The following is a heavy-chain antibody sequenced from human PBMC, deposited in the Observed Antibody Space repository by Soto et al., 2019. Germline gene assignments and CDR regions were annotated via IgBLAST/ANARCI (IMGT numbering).Heavy chain of an antibody. V-gene: IGHV3-66*01. D-gene: IGHD3-10*01. CDR1: GFTVSSNY. CDR3: ASRITMVRGVIIVFDY. Sequence: GGSLRLSCAASGFTVSSNYMSWVRQAPGKGLEWVSVIYSGGSTYYADSVKGRFTISRDNSKNTLYLQMNSLRAEDTAVYYCASRITMVRGVIIVFDYWGQGTLVTVSS. J-gene: IGHJ4*02. CDR2: IYSGGST.